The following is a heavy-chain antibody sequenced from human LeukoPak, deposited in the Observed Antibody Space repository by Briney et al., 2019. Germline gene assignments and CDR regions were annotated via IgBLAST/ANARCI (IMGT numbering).Heavy chain of an antibody. Sequence: SETLSLTCAVFGGSFSGYYWSWIRQSPEKGLEWIGEMSHTGATNYNPSLKSRVTVSVDTSKKQFSLNLSSVTAADTAVYYCARDQRSTSKHSDVWGQGTTVTVSS. CDR2: MSHTGAT. CDR1: GGSFSGYY. CDR3: ARDQRSTSKHSDV. J-gene: IGHJ6*02. V-gene: IGHV4-34*01. D-gene: IGHD2-2*01.